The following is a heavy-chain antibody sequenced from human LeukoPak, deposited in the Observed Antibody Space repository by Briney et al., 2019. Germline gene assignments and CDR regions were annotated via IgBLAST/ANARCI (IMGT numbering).Heavy chain of an antibody. CDR3: ARGIYWFDP. Sequence: PGGSLRLSCAASGFTFSSYAMHWVHQAPGKGLEWVAVISYDGSNKYYADSVKGRFTISRDNSKNTLYLQMNSLRAEDTAVYYCARGIYWFDPWGQGTLVTVSS. CDR1: GFTFSSYA. J-gene: IGHJ5*02. CDR2: ISYDGSNK. V-gene: IGHV3-30-3*01.